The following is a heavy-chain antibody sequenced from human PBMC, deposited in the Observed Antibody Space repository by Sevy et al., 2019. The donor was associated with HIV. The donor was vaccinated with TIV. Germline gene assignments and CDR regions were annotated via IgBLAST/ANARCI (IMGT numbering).Heavy chain of an antibody. Sequence: GGYLRLSCTASGFTFGDYCMSWVRQAPGKGLEWVAFLKSDVYGGTVDHAASVRGRFVISRDDSKTIAYLQMNDLKTEDTGVYYCTQRKAAQSIFDYWGQGATVTVSS. J-gene: IGHJ4*02. CDR1: GFTFGDYC. CDR2: LKSDVYGGTV. D-gene: IGHD6-13*01. CDR3: TQRKAAQSIFDY. V-gene: IGHV3-49*04.